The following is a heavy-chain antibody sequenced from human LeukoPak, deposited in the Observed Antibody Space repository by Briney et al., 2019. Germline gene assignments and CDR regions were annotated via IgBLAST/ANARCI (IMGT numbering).Heavy chain of an antibody. Sequence: PGGSLRLSCAASGFTFSSYWMSWVRQAPGKGLEWVANIKQDGSEKYYVDSVKGRFTISRDNAKNSLYLQMNSLRAEDTAVYYCARGKGSYSSSWYPLYYYYYGMDVWGQGTTVTVSS. V-gene: IGHV3-7*01. CDR1: GFTFSSYW. J-gene: IGHJ6*02. CDR3: ARGKGSYSSSWYPLYYYYYGMDV. D-gene: IGHD6-13*01. CDR2: IKQDGSEK.